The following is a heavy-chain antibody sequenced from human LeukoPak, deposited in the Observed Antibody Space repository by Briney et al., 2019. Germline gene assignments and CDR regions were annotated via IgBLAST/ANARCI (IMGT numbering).Heavy chain of an antibody. D-gene: IGHD3-3*02. J-gene: IGHJ6*02. Sequence: GGSLRLPCAASGFTFSNFWMSWVRQAPGKGLEWVANINPDGSAKYYVDSVKGRFTISRDNAENSLYLQMNSLRPEDTAVYYCARHFSTYSYGLDVWGQGTTVTVSS. V-gene: IGHV3-7*01. CDR1: GFTFSNFW. CDR2: INPDGSAK. CDR3: ARHFSTYSYGLDV.